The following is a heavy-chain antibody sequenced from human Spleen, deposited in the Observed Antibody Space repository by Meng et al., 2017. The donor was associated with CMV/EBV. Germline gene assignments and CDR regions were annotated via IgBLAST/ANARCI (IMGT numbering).Heavy chain of an antibody. Sequence: GGSLRLSCAASGFTFSSYGMHWVRQAPGKGLEWVAFIRYDGSNKYYADSVKGRFTISRDNSKNTLYLQMNSLRAEDTAVYYCAKDSSVAAHYYYYAMDVWGQGATVTVSS. D-gene: IGHD6-19*01. J-gene: IGHJ6*02. CDR2: IRYDGSNK. CDR1: GFTFSSYG. V-gene: IGHV3-30*02. CDR3: AKDSSVAAHYYYYAMDV.